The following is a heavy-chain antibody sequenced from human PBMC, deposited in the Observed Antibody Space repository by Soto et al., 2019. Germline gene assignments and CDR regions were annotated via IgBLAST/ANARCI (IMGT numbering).Heavy chain of an antibody. J-gene: IGHJ4*02. CDR2: VSASGLNT. D-gene: IGHD2-15*01. CDR3: AKDGPRGTSVVVFEY. V-gene: IGHV3-23*01. Sequence: EVQLLESGGKLVQPGGSLTLSCAASGFTFSTYAMAWVRQAPGKGLEWVSGVSASGLNTDYADPVKGRFYISRDNSKNTVALHMHSLRAEDTALYYCAKDGPRGTSVVVFEYWGQGTPVTVPS. CDR1: GFTFSTYA.